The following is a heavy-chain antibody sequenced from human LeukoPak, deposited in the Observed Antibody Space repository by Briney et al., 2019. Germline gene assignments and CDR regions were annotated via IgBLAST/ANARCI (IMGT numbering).Heavy chain of an antibody. J-gene: IGHJ4*02. V-gene: IGHV3-74*01. Sequence: GGSLRLSCAASGLTFNTYWMYWVRQAPGKGLVWVSHINSDGSIVNYGDSVKGRLTISRDNAKNTLYLQMNSLRADDTVLYFCSRGRNWDDGDYWGQGTLVTVSS. CDR3: SRGRNWDDGDY. D-gene: IGHD1-1*01. CDR1: GLTFNTYW. CDR2: INSDGSIV.